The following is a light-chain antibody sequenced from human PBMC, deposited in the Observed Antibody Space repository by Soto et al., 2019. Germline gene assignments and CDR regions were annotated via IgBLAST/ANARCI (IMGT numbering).Light chain of an antibody. Sequence: ILFTHSPGPLSLSPGARATLSWTTTQSVSNNYLAWYQQKPGQAPRLLIYGASNRATGIPDRFSGSGSGADFTLTTSRLEPEDFAVYYCQQYGSSGTCGQGTKVDIK. CDR2: GAS. V-gene: IGKV3-20*01. J-gene: IGKJ1*01. CDR1: QSVSNNY. CDR3: QQYGSSGT.